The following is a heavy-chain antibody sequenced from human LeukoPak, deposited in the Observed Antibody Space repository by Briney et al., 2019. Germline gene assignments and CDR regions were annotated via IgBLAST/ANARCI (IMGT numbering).Heavy chain of an antibody. V-gene: IGHV3-30*03. J-gene: IGHJ4*02. Sequence: PGGSLRLSCTASGFTFTNNSVHWVRQAPGKGLEWVAVISYDGSNKYYADSVKGRFTISRDNSKNTLYLQMNSLRAEDTAVYYCARDRGADILTAYSSGDYWGQGTLVTVSS. CDR1: GFTFTNNS. CDR2: ISYDGSNK. CDR3: ARDRGADILTAYSSGDY. D-gene: IGHD3-9*01.